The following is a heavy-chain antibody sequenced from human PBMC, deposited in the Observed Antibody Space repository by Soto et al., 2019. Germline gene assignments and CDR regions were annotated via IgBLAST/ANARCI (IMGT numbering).Heavy chain of an antibody. CDR3: TTQVQWPPDDAFDI. V-gene: IGHV3-73*01. CDR2: IRSKANSYAT. Sequence: GGSLRLSCAASGFTFSGSAMHWVRQASGKGLEWVGRIRSKANSYATAYAASVKGRFTISRDDSKNTAYLQMNSLKTEDTAVYYCTTQVQWPPDDAFDIWGQGTMVTVSS. CDR1: GFTFSGSA. D-gene: IGHD6-19*01. J-gene: IGHJ3*02.